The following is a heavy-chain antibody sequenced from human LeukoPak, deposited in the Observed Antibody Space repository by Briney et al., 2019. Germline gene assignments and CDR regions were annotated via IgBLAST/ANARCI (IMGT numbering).Heavy chain of an antibody. CDR1: GYTFTSYG. CDR3: ARGYCSSTSCYGGTGRAHYYYMDV. Sequence: ASVKVSCKASGYTFTSYGISWVRRAPGQGLEWMGWISAYNGNTNYAQKLQGRVTMTTDTSTSTAYMELRSLRSDDTAVYYCARGYCSSTSCYGGTGRAHYYYMDVWGKGTTVTVSS. D-gene: IGHD2-2*01. J-gene: IGHJ6*03. V-gene: IGHV1-18*01. CDR2: ISAYNGNT.